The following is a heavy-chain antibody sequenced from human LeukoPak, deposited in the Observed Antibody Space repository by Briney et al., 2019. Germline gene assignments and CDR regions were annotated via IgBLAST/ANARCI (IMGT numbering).Heavy chain of an antibody. CDR3: ARTYCAEDCSIRYFDY. V-gene: IGHV1-2*02. CDR1: GYTFNGYY. Sequence: ASVKVSCKASGYTFNGYYMHWVRQAPGQGLEWMGWINPNSGGTNYAQKFQGRVTMTRDTSISTAYMELSRLRSDDTAVYYCARTYCAEDCSIRYFDYWGQGTLVTVSS. D-gene: IGHD2-21*02. CDR2: INPNSGGT. J-gene: IGHJ4*02.